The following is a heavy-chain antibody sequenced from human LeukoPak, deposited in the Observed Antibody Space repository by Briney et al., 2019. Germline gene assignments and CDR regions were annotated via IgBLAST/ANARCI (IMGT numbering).Heavy chain of an antibody. CDR3: AKDGPRVLRYFDWLLVGYGMDV. CDR2: ISWNSGSI. CDR1: GLTFDDYA. D-gene: IGHD3-9*01. V-gene: IGHV3-9*01. Sequence: GRSLRLSCAASGLTFDDYAMHWVRQAPGRGLEWVSGISWNSGSIGYADSVKGRFTISRDNAKNSLYLQMNSLRAEDTAVYYCAKDGPRVLRYFDWLLVGYGMDVWGQGTTVTVSS. J-gene: IGHJ6*02.